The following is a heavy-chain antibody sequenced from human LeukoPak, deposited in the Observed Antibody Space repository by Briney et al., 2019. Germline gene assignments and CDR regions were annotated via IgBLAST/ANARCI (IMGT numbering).Heavy chain of an antibody. CDR3: ARHEKGGAAAGYWYFDL. CDR1: DGSISSFSYY. CDR2: VYYSGST. D-gene: IGHD6-13*01. Sequence: SETLSLTCTVSDGSISSFSYYWAWLRQPPGKGLQWIGSVYYSGSTYYNPSLESRVTISVDTSKNQFSLQLRSVTAADTAVYYCARHEKGGAAAGYWYFDLWGRGTLITVSS. J-gene: IGHJ2*01. V-gene: IGHV4-39*01.